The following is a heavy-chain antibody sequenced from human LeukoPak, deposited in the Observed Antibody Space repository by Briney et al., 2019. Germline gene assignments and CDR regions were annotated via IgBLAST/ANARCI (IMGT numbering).Heavy chain of an antibody. CDR2: ISGSGGST. Sequence: GGSLRLSCAASGFTFSSYAMIWVRQAPGKGLEWVSGISGSGGSTYYADSVKGRFTISRDNSKNTLYLQMNSLRAEDTAVYYCARVLEYSSSAPSDYWGQGTLVTVSS. CDR1: GFTFSSYA. D-gene: IGHD6-6*01. V-gene: IGHV3-23*01. J-gene: IGHJ4*02. CDR3: ARVLEYSSSAPSDY.